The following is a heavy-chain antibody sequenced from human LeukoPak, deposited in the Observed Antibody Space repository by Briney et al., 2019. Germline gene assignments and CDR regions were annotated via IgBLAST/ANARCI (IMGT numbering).Heavy chain of an antibody. D-gene: IGHD2-15*01. CDR3: ARAGAVVDNWFDP. V-gene: IGHV1-18*01. CDR2: SSPHLADT. CDR1: GYTFDSYG. J-gene: IGHJ5*02. Sequence: GASVKVSCEASGYTFDSYGISWVRQAPGQGLEWMGWSSPHLADTGAAQNFQGRVTMTTDTSTTTAYMELRSLRSDDTAVYYCARAGAVVDNWFDPWGQGTLVTVSS.